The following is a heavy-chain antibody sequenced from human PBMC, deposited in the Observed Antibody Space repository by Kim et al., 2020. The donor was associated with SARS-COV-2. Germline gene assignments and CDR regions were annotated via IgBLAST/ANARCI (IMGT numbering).Heavy chain of an antibody. V-gene: IGHV3-74*01. D-gene: IGHD1-26*01. J-gene: IGHJ4*02. Sequence: GGSLRLSCAASGFTFSSYWMHWVRQAPGKGLVWVSRINSDGSSTSYADSVKGRFTISRDNAKNTLYLQMNSLRAEDTAVYYCARGGIVGADVGAFENWGQGTLVTVSS. CDR2: INSDGSST. CDR1: GFTFSSYW. CDR3: ARGGIVGADVGAFEN.